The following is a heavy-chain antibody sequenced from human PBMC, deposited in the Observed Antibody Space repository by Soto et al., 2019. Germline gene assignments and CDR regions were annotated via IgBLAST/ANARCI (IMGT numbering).Heavy chain of an antibody. CDR1: GFIFSTYA. V-gene: IGHV3-23*04. CDR3: ARQGTSTTGPGWLWLFDY. D-gene: IGHD1-1*01. J-gene: IGHJ4*02. Sequence: EVQLVESGGGLVQPGGSLRLSCGASGFIFSTYAMSWVRQVPGEGLEWVSSISGSGGTTYYADSVKGRFTMSRDNSKNTVYLQMSSLRGEDTAMYYCARQGTSTTGPGWLWLFDYWGQGTLVTASS. CDR2: ISGSGGTT.